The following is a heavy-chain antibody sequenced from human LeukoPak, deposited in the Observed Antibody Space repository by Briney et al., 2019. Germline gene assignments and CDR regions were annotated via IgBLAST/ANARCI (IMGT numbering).Heavy chain of an antibody. CDR2: IYNSGST. Sequence: SETLSLTCTVSGGSISNYYWSWIRQPPGKGLEWIGYIYNSGSTNYNPSLKSRVTISVDTFKNQFSLKVNSVTAADTAVYYCARHGGGYSFDYWGQGTLVTVSS. CDR1: GGSISNYY. CDR3: ARHGGGYSFDY. D-gene: IGHD5-24*01. V-gene: IGHV4-59*08. J-gene: IGHJ4*02.